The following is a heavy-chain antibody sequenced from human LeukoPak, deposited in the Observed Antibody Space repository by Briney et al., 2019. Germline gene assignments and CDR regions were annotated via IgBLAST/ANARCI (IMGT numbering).Heavy chain of an antibody. D-gene: IGHD2-15*01. CDR1: GGSISSGGYY. V-gene: IGHV4-31*03. J-gene: IGHJ4*02. CDR3: ARGWVVVAAIDY. CDR2: IYYSGST. Sequence: SETLSLTCTVSGGSISSGGYYWSWIRQHPGKGLEWIGYIYYSGSTYYNPSLKSRVTISVDTSKNQFSLKLSSVTAADTAVYYCARGWVVVAAIDYWGQGTLVTVSS.